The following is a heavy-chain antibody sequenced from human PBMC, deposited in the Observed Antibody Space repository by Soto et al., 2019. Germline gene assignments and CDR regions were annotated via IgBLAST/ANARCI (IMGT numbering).Heavy chain of an antibody. J-gene: IGHJ5*02. Sequence: QVQLVQSGAEVKKPGSSVKVSCKASGGTFSSYAISWVRQAPGQGLEWMGGIIPIFGTANYAQKFQGRVTITADESTSTAYRELSSLRSEDTGVYYCARVGGCSGGSCYSRSGWFDPWGQGTLVTVSA. CDR2: IIPIFGTA. CDR3: ARVGGCSGGSCYSRSGWFDP. D-gene: IGHD2-15*01. V-gene: IGHV1-69*01. CDR1: GGTFSSYA.